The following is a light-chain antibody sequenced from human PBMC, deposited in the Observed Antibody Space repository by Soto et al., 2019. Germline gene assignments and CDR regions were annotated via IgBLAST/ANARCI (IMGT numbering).Light chain of an antibody. CDR1: HSLVYSNGDTY. V-gene: IGKV2-30*01. Sequence: DVVMTQSPLALPVTLGQPASISCRSSHSLVYSNGDTYLSWFQQRPGQSPRRLIYKVSNRDSGVPDRFRGSGSVSDFTLKISRVEAEDVGIYYCLQGTHWPITFGQGTRLEIK. J-gene: IGKJ5*01. CDR3: LQGTHWPIT. CDR2: KVS.